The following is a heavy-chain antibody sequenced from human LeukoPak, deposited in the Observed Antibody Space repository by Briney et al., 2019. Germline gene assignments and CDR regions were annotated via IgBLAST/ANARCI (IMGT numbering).Heavy chain of an antibody. CDR1: GFTFRSYA. Sequence: PGGSLRLSCAASGFTFRSYAMSWVRQAPGKGLDWVSYINTGGSTTYYADSVKGRFTISRDNAKNSLYLQMNSLRAEDTAVYYCAREKWEVPTKYFDYWGQGTLVTVSS. V-gene: IGHV3-48*03. J-gene: IGHJ4*02. D-gene: IGHD1-26*01. CDR3: AREKWEVPTKYFDY. CDR2: INTGGSTT.